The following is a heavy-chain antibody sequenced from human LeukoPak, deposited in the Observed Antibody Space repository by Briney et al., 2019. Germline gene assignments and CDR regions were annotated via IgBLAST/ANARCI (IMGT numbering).Heavy chain of an antibody. CDR3: ARDWGIEGRDIPVAGRSDHYYGMDV. V-gene: IGHV1-46*01. CDR2: INPGGGST. D-gene: IGHD6-19*01. CDR1: GYSFTSHY. J-gene: IGHJ6*02. Sequence: ASVKVSCKASGYSFTSHYIHWLRQAPGQGLEWMGIINPGGGSTDCAQKFQGRVTMTRDASTRTVYMELSSLRFEDTAVYYCARDWGIEGRDIPVAGRSDHYYGMDVWGQGTTVTVSS.